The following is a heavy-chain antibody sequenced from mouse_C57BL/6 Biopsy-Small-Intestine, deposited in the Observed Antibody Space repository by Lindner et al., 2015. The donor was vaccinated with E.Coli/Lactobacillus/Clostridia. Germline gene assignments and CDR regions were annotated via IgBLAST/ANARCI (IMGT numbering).Heavy chain of an antibody. J-gene: IGHJ2*01. V-gene: IGHV14-2*01. CDR3: AREFITTLGYYFDY. CDR1: GFNIRDYY. D-gene: IGHD1-1*01. CDR2: IDPGDGES. Sequence: VQLQESGADLVRPGASVKLSCTASGFNIRDYYIRWVKQKTDQGLEWIGRIDPGDGESKYAPKFQDKATITADTSSNTAYLQLSSLTSEASAVYYCAREFITTLGYYFDYWGHGTTLTVSS.